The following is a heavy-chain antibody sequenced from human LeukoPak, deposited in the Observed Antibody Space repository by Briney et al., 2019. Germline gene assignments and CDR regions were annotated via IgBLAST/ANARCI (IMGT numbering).Heavy chain of an antibody. CDR2: INPNSGDT. CDR1: GYTFTAYY. Sequence: GASVKVSCKPSGYTFTAYYMHWVRQAPGQGLEWMGWINPNSGDTNYAQKFQGRVTMTSDTSISAAYMELNRLTYDDTAVYYCARDRPHTDAWYEGRDYWGQGTLVTVSS. D-gene: IGHD6-13*01. J-gene: IGHJ4*02. CDR3: ARDRPHTDAWYEGRDY. V-gene: IGHV1-2*02.